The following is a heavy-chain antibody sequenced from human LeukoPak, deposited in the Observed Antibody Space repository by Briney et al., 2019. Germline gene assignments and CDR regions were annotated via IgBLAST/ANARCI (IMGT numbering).Heavy chain of an antibody. J-gene: IGHJ4*02. CDR3: ARHRSLSWLDY. D-gene: IGHD3-10*01. V-gene: IGHV4-34*01. CDR2: INHSGST. CDR1: GGAFSGYY. Sequence: SETLSLTCAVYGGAFSGYYWSWIRQPPGKGLEWIGEINHSGSTNDNPSLKSRVTTSVDTSKNQFSLKLSSVTAADTAVYYCARHRSLSWLDYWGQGTLVTVSS.